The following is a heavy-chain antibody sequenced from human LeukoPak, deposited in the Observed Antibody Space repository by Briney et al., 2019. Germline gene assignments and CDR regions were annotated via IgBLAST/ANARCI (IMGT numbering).Heavy chain of an antibody. Sequence: GGSLRLSCAASGFTFSDYYMSWIRQAPGKGLEWVSYISSSSYTNYADSVKGRFTISRDNAKNSLYLQMNSLRAEDTAVYYCASVHYGSGSYYYFDYWGQGTLVTVSS. CDR1: GFTFSDYY. J-gene: IGHJ4*02. CDR2: ISSSSYT. D-gene: IGHD3-10*01. CDR3: ASVHYGSGSYYYFDY. V-gene: IGHV3-11*03.